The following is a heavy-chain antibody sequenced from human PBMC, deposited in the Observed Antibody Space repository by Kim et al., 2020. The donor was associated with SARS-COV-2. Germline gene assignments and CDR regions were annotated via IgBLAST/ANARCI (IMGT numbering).Heavy chain of an antibody. CDR3: AKDGGFLRYCSSTSCYVGSNAFDI. CDR2: ISGSGGST. D-gene: IGHD2-2*01. CDR1: GFTFSSYA. J-gene: IGHJ3*02. V-gene: IGHV3-23*01. Sequence: GGSLRLSCAASGFTFSSYAMSWVRQAPGKGLEWVSAISGSGGSTYYADSVKGRFTISRDNSKNTLYLQMNSLRAEDTAVYYCAKDGGFLRYCSSTSCYVGSNAFDIWGQGTMVTVSS.